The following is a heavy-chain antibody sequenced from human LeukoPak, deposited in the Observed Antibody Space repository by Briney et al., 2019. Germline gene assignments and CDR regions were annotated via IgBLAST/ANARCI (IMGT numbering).Heavy chain of an antibody. CDR1: GGSFSGYY. Sequence: PSETLSLTCAVYGGSFSGYYWSWIRQPPGKGLEWIGEINHSGSTNYNPSLKSRVTISVDTSKNQFSLKLSSVTAADTAVYYCARGSCSGGSCYRGYYYYMDVWGKGTTVTVSS. CDR3: ARGSCSGGSCYRGYYYYMDV. V-gene: IGHV4-34*01. J-gene: IGHJ6*03. CDR2: INHSGST. D-gene: IGHD2-15*01.